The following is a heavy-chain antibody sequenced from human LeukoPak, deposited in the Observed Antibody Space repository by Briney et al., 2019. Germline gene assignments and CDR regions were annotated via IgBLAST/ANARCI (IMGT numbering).Heavy chain of an antibody. Sequence: PGGSLRLSCAASGFTFSSYGMSWVRQAPGKGLEWVSAISGSGGSTYYADSVKGRFTISRDNSKNTLYLQMNSLRAEDTAVYYCAKKVRWTTDLFNDYWGQGTLVTVSS. CDR3: AKKVRWTTDLFNDY. V-gene: IGHV3-23*01. D-gene: IGHD4-17*01. CDR1: GFTFSSYG. CDR2: ISGSGGST. J-gene: IGHJ4*02.